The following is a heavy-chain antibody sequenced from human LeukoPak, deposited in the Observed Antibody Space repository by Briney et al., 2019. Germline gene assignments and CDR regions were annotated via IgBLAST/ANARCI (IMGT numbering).Heavy chain of an antibody. D-gene: IGHD3-22*01. Sequence: TGGSLRLSCAASGFTFSSYEMNWVRQAPGKGLEWVSYISSSGSTIYYADSVKGRFTISRDNAKNSLYLQMNSLRVEDTAVYYCARSYYDSSGYYNWFDPWGQGTLVTVSS. CDR3: ARSYYDSSGYYNWFDP. CDR1: GFTFSSYE. J-gene: IGHJ5*02. V-gene: IGHV3-48*03. CDR2: ISSSGSTI.